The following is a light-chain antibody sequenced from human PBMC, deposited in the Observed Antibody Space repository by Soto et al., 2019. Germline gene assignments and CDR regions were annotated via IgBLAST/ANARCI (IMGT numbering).Light chain of an antibody. CDR3: QTWGTGIHV. CDR1: SGHSSYA. V-gene: IGLV4-69*01. Sequence: HLVLTQSPSASASLGASVKLTCTLSSGHSSYAIAWHQQQPEKGPRYLMKLNSDGSHSKGDGIPDRFSGSSSGAERYLTISSLQSEDEADYYCQTWGTGIHVFGGGTQLTVL. CDR2: LNSDGSH. J-gene: IGLJ7*01.